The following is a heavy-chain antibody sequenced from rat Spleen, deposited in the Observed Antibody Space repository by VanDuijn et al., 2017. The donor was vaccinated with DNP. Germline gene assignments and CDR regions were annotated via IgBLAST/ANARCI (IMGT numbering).Heavy chain of an antibody. CDR3: TSNPHMRTAAPFDY. V-gene: IGHV5-29*01. CDR1: GFTFSNYG. Sequence: EVQLVGSGGGLVQPGRSLKLSCAASGFTFSNYGMAWVCQAPTKGLEWVATISYDGSSTYYRDSVKGRFSLSRDNAKSTLYLQVSRLRSEDTATYYCTSNPHMRTAAPFDYWGQGVMVTVSS. D-gene: IGHD3-8*01. J-gene: IGHJ2*01. CDR2: ISYDGSST.